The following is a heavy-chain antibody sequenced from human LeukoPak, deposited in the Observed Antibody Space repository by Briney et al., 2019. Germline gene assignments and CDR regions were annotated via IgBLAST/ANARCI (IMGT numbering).Heavy chain of an antibody. D-gene: IGHD5-12*01. CDR1: GFTFSSYG. CDR3: AKERRGYSGYELPDY. CDR2: ISYDGSNK. J-gene: IGHJ4*02. V-gene: IGHV3-30*18. Sequence: GGSLRLSCAASGFTFSSYGMHWVRQDPGKGLEWVAVISYDGSNKYYADSVKGRFTISRDNSKNTLYLQMNSLRAEDTAVYYCAKERRGYSGYELPDYWGQGTLVTVSS.